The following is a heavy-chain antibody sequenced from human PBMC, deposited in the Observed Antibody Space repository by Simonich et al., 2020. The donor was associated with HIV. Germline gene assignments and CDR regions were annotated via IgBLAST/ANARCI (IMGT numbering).Heavy chain of an antibody. CDR1: GFTFSSYE. CDR2: ISSSGSPI. Sequence: CAASGFTFSSYEMNWVRQAPGKGLEWVSYISSSGSPIYYADSVKGRFTISRDNSKNTLYLQMNSLRAEDTAVYYCARDGGDFQHWGQGTLVTVSS. V-gene: IGHV3-48*03. CDR3: ARDGGDFQH. J-gene: IGHJ1*01. D-gene: IGHD2-21*01.